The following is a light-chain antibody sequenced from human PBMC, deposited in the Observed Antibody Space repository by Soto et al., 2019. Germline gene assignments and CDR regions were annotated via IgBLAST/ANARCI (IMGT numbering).Light chain of an antibody. Sequence: QSVLTQPPSVSAAPGQKVTIPCSGSSSNIGGNSVSWYQQLPGTAPKLLIYDDNKRPSGIPDRFSGSKSGTSATLGITGFQTGDEADYYCGSWDSSLSAYVFXTGTKVTVL. CDR1: SSNIGGNS. CDR2: DDN. V-gene: IGLV1-51*01. J-gene: IGLJ1*01. CDR3: GSWDSSLSAYV.